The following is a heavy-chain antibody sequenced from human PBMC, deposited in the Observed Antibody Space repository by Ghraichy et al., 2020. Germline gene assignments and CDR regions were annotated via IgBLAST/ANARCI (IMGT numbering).Heavy chain of an antibody. J-gene: IGHJ4*02. Sequence: ASVKVSCKASGYTFTDYSLHWVRQAPGQGLEWMGWINPNNGGTKYAQKFQGRVTLTRDTSISTAYMDLSGLTSDDTAVYYCARGLVEVASEDLDFWGQGTGATVSS. CDR3: ARGLVEVASEDLDF. CDR2: INPNNGGT. D-gene: IGHD5-24*01. V-gene: IGHV1-2*02. CDR1: GYTFTDYS.